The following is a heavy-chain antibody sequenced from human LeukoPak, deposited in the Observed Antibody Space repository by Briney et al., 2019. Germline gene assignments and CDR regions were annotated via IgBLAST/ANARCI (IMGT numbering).Heavy chain of an antibody. J-gene: IGHJ3*02. Sequence: GESLKISCRGSGYKFSNHWIGWVRQMPGKGLEWMGIIYTGDSDNSDTRYSPSFLGQVTISLNKSISTTYLQWNSLKASDTAMYYCATRDITMVREGAFDIWGQGTMVTVSS. V-gene: IGHV5-51*06. CDR3: ATRDITMVREGAFDI. CDR1: GYKFSNHW. CDR2: IYTGDSDNSDT. D-gene: IGHD3-10*01.